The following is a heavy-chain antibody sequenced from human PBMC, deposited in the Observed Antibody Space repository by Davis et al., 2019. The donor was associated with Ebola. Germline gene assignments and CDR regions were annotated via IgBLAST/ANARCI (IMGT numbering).Heavy chain of an antibody. CDR2: ISYDGSNK. V-gene: IGHV3-30*18. CDR1: GFTFSSYG. Sequence: PGGSLRLSCAASGFTFSSYGMHWVRQAPGKGLEWVAVISYDGSNKYYADSVKGRFIISRDNSKNTLYLQMNSLRAEDTAVYYCAKGDIWFDPWGQGTLVTVSS. J-gene: IGHJ5*02. CDR3: AKGDIWFDP.